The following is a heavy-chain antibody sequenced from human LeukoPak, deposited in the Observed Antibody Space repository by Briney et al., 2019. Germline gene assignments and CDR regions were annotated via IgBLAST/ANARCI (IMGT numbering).Heavy chain of an antibody. J-gene: IGHJ3*02. Sequence: ASVKVSCKASGYTFPNYGISWVRQAPGQGLEWMGWISAYNGNTDYVQKFQGRVTMTTDTSTSTAHMELRSLRSDDTAVYYCARENTGYGAFDIWGQGTMVTVSS. CDR3: ARENTGYGAFDI. D-gene: IGHD3-9*01. CDR2: ISAYNGNT. CDR1: GYTFPNYG. V-gene: IGHV1-18*01.